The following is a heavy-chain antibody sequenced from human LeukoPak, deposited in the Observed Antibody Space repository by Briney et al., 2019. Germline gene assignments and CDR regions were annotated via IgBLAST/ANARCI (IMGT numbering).Heavy chain of an antibody. CDR1: GYTFTSYA. V-gene: IGHV1-3*01. Sequence: ASVKVSCKASGYTFTSYAMHWVRQAPGQRFEWMGWINAGTGDTKYSQKFQGRVTITRDTSASTAYMELSSLRSEDTAVYYCARGGTWPSSAGYYYYYGMDVWGQGTTVIVSS. J-gene: IGHJ6*02. CDR2: INAGTGDT. D-gene: IGHD6-6*01. CDR3: ARGGTWPSSAGYYYYYGMDV.